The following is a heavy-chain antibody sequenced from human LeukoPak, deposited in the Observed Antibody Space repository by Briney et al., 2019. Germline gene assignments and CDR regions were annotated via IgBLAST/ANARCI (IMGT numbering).Heavy chain of an antibody. V-gene: IGHV4-34*01. CDR1: VGSFSGYY. Sequence: SETLSLTCAVYVGSFSGYYWSWIRQPPGVGLEWNGEIHHSGSTNSNWSLKSRFTISVDTSKNHFSLKLSSVTAADTAVYYCARGYYGSGSHCCHMDVWGKGTTITVS. J-gene: IGHJ6*03. CDR3: ARGYYGSGSHCCHMDV. CDR2: IHHSGST. D-gene: IGHD3-10*01.